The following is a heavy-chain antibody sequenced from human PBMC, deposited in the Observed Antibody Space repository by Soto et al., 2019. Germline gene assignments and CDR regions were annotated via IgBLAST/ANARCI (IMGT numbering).Heavy chain of an antibody. CDR2: ISSSSTYI. V-gene: IGHV3-21*01. Sequence: LRLSCAAPGFTFSSYSMNWVRQAPGKGLEWVSSISSSSTYIYYADSVKGRFTISRDNAKNSLYLQMNSLRAEDTALYYCAVIGVVAAIHWFDPWGQGTLVTVSS. CDR3: AVIGVVAAIHWFDP. J-gene: IGHJ5*02. D-gene: IGHD2-15*01. CDR1: GFTFSSYS.